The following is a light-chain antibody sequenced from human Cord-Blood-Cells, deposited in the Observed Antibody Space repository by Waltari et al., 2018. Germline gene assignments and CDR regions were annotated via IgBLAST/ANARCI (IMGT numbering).Light chain of an antibody. J-gene: IGLJ3*02. CDR1: SSDVGSYNL. V-gene: IGLV2-23*02. CDR2: EVS. CDR3: CSYAGSSTWV. Sequence: QSALTQPASVSGSPGQSIPISCTGTSSDVGSYNLVSWYQQHPGKAPKLMIDEVSKRPSGVSNRFSGSKSGNTASLTISGLQAEDEADYYCCSYAGSSTWVFGGGTKLTVL.